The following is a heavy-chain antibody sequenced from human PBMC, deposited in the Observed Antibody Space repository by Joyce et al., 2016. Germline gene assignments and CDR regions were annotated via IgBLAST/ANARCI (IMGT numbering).Heavy chain of an antibody. CDR2: ISSSGDST. D-gene: IGHD2-2*01. CDR3: ARDEIGVGAIDS. J-gene: IGHJ4*02. Sequence: EVQMVESGGGFVQPGGSLRLSCAASAFTLSNYEMNWVRQAPGKGLELISFISSSGDSTYYADSVKGRFTISRDNAKNSLFLQLNSLRAEDTAVYYCARDEIGVGAIDSWGQGTLVTVSS. CDR1: AFTLSNYE. V-gene: IGHV3-48*03.